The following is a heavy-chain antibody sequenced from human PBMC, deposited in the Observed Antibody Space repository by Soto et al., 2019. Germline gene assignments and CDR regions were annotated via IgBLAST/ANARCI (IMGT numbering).Heavy chain of an antibody. CDR1: GGSISSGGYY. J-gene: IGHJ4*02. D-gene: IGHD3-22*01. V-gene: IGHV4-31*03. CDR3: ARAAQGSGYYFDY. CDR2: IYYSGST. Sequence: LSLTCTVSGGSISSGGYYWSWIRQHPGKGLEWIGYIYYSGSTYYNPSLKSRVTISVDTSKNQFSLKLSSVTAADTAVYYCARAAQGSGYYFDYWGQGTLVTVSS.